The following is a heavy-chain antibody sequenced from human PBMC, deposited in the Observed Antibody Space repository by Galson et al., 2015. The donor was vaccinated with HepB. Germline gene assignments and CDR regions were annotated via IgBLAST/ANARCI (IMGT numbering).Heavy chain of an antibody. CDR1: GLTFNDYA. V-gene: IGHV3-23*01. CDR3: AKERPYSSSWYLYWYFDL. CDR2: ISGSGGGT. D-gene: IGHD6-13*01. Sequence: SLRLSCAASGLTFNDYAMSWVRQAPGKGLEWVSGISGSGGGTYYADSVKGRFTISRDNSKNILYLQMSSLRVEDTAVYFCAKERPYSSSWYLYWYFDLWGRGTLVTVSS. J-gene: IGHJ2*01.